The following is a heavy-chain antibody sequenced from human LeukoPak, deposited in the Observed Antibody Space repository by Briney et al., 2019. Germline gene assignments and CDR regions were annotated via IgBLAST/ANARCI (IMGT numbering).Heavy chain of an antibody. Sequence: GGSLRLSCAASEFTFSSYWMSWIRQAPGKGLEWVSAISGSGGSTYYADSVKGRFTISRDNSKNTLYLQMNSLRAEDTAIYYCARDPGGSGYSFDSWGQGTLVTVSS. V-gene: IGHV3-23*01. D-gene: IGHD6-19*01. J-gene: IGHJ4*02. CDR1: EFTFSSYW. CDR3: ARDPGGSGYSFDS. CDR2: ISGSGGST.